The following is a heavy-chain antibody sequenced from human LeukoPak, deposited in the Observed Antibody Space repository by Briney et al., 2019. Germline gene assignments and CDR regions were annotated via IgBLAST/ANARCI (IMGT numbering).Heavy chain of an antibody. Sequence: ASVKVSCKASGCTFIDSYIHWVRQAPGQGPEWMGWNNPNSDDTNTAQELQGRVTMSKDTSISTAYMELSSLRFDDTAMYYCARRGISTVMAFFYWGQGTLVTVSS. J-gene: IGHJ4*02. D-gene: IGHD2-8*01. V-gene: IGHV1-2*02. CDR3: ARRGISTVMAFFY. CDR1: GCTFIDSY. CDR2: NNPNSDDT.